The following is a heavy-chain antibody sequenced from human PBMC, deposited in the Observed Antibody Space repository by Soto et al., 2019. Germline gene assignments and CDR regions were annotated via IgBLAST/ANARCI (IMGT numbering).Heavy chain of an antibody. D-gene: IGHD1-1*01. CDR2: ISGSGGST. J-gene: IGHJ5*02. Sequence: GGSLRLSCAASGFTFSSYAMSWVRQAPGKGLEWVSAISGSGGSTYYADSVKGRFTISRDNSKNTLYLQMNSLRAEDTAVYYCAKDAPGGNVHQDYNWFDPWGQGTLVTVSS. CDR1: GFTFSSYA. V-gene: IGHV3-23*01. CDR3: AKDAPGGNVHQDYNWFDP.